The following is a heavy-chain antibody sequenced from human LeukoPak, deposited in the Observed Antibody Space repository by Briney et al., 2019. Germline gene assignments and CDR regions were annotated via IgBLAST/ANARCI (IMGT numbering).Heavy chain of an antibody. Sequence: PSETLSLTCTVSGGSMSGSSYYWGWIRQPPGKGLEWIGSIYYSGITYYNPFLKSRVTISVDTSKNQFPLKLSSVTAADTAVFYCARQSLVPGSTGWFDPWGQGTLVTVSS. CDR1: GGSMSGSSYY. D-gene: IGHD3-10*01. J-gene: IGHJ5*02. CDR3: ARQSLVPGSTGWFDP. CDR2: IYYSGIT. V-gene: IGHV4-39*01.